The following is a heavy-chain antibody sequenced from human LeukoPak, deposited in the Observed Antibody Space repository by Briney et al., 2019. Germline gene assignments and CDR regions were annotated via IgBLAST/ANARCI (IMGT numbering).Heavy chain of an antibody. CDR3: ARGSAAAGTRLDY. Sequence: SETLSLTCTVSGGSISSYYWSWIRQPPGKGLEWIGEINHSGSTNYNPSLKSRVTISVDTSKNQFSLKLSSVTAADTAVYYCARGSAAAGTRLDYWGQGTLVTVSS. V-gene: IGHV4-34*01. D-gene: IGHD6-13*01. J-gene: IGHJ4*02. CDR2: INHSGST. CDR1: GGSISSYY.